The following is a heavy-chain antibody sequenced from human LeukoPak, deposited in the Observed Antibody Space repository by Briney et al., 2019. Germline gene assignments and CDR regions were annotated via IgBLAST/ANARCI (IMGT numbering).Heavy chain of an antibody. Sequence: PGGSLRLSCAASGFTFSSYWMHWVRQAPGKGLVWVSRINTDGSSTSYADSVKGRFTISRDNSKNTLFVQMNSLRAEDTAVYYCATRPIVGAPYWGQGTLVTVSS. D-gene: IGHD1-26*01. CDR1: GFTFSSYW. J-gene: IGHJ4*02. V-gene: IGHV3-74*01. CDR3: ATRPIVGAPY. CDR2: INTDGSST.